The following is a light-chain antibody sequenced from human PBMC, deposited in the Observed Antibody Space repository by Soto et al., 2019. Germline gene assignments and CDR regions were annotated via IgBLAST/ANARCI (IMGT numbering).Light chain of an antibody. Sequence: QSALTQPPSVSGSPGQSVTISCTGTSSDVGSYNHVSWYQQPPGTAPKLMIYEVSNRPSGVPDRFSGSKSGNTASLTISGLQAEDEADYYCTSYTSSNTHVFGTGTKVTV. J-gene: IGLJ1*01. CDR2: EVS. CDR3: TSYTSSNTHV. CDR1: SSDVGSYNH. V-gene: IGLV2-18*02.